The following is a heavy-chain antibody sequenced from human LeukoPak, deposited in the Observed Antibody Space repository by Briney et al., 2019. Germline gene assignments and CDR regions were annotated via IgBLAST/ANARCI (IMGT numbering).Heavy chain of an antibody. CDR1: GGSFSGYY. V-gene: IGHV4-34*01. Sequence: PSETLSLTCAVYGGSFSGYYWSWIRQPPGKGLEWIGEINHSGSTNYNPSLKSRVTISVDTSKNQFSLKLSSVTAADTAVYYCARSLDYYGSGSDSPAGGMDVWGQGTTVTVSS. D-gene: IGHD3-10*01. CDR3: ARSLDYYGSGSDSPAGGMDV. J-gene: IGHJ6*02. CDR2: INHSGST.